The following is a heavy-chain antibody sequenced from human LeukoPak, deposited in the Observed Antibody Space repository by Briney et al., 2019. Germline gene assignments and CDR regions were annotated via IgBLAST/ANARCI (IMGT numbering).Heavy chain of an antibody. CDR2: INHSGST. Sequence: SETLSLTCAVYGGSFSGYYWSWIRQPPGKGLEWIGEINHSGSTNYNPSLKSRVTISVDTSKNQFSLKLSSVTAADTAVYYCARGRFYSSGWYRAFDIWGQGTMVTVSS. J-gene: IGHJ3*02. CDR3: ARGRFYSSGWYRAFDI. D-gene: IGHD6-19*01. CDR1: GGSFSGYY. V-gene: IGHV4-34*01.